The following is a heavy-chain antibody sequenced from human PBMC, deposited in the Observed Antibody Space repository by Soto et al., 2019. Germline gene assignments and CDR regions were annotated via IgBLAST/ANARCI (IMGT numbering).Heavy chain of an antibody. CDR2: IYTSGST. CDR3: ARDPGTAMLHWFDP. CDR1: GGSISSYY. Sequence: QVQLQESGPGLVKPSETLSLTCTVSGGSISSYYWSWIRQPAGKGLEWIGRIYTSGSTNYNPSLKRRVTMSVDTSKNQFSLKLSSVTAADTAVYYCARDPGTAMLHWFDPWGQGTLVTVSS. D-gene: IGHD5-18*01. J-gene: IGHJ5*02. V-gene: IGHV4-4*07.